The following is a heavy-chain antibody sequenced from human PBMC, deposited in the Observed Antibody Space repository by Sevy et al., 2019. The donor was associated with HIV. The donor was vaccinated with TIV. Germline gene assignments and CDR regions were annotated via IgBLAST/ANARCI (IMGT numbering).Heavy chain of an antibody. CDR2: SNEDGSTT. Sequence: GGSLRLSCAASGFTFSSYWMHWVRQAPGKGLVWVSRSNEDGSTTNYADSVKGRFTISRDNAKNTLYLQMHSLRVEDTAVYYCARDIGGLGSFWGQGTTVTVSS. D-gene: IGHD3-16*01. CDR3: ARDIGGLGSF. CDR1: GFTFSSYW. V-gene: IGHV3-74*01. J-gene: IGHJ6*02.